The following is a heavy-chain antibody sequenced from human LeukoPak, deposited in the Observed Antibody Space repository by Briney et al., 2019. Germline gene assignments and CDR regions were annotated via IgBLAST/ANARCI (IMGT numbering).Heavy chain of an antibody. D-gene: IGHD2-8*01. CDR1: GFTFSSYA. CDR2: ISGSGGST. Sequence: GGSLRLSCAASGFTFSSYAMSWVRQAPGKGLEWVSAISGSGGSTYYADSVKGRFTISRDNSRNTLYLQMNSLRAEDTAVYYCARGRGSCTNGVCYADYWGQGTLVTVSS. CDR3: ARGRGSCTNGVCYADY. V-gene: IGHV3-23*01. J-gene: IGHJ4*02.